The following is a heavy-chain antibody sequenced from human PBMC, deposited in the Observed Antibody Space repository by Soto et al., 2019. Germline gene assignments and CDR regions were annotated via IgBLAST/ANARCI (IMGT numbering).Heavy chain of an antibody. D-gene: IGHD3-16*02. Sequence: QVQLVQSGAEVKKPGSSVKVSCKASGGTFSSYTISWVRQAPGQGLEWMGRIIPILGIANYAQKFQGRVTMTADKATSTAYMELSSLRSEDTAVYYCARAPGVRGSYRNDAFDIWGQGTMVTVSS. CDR3: ARAPGVRGSYRNDAFDI. J-gene: IGHJ3*02. CDR1: GGTFSSYT. V-gene: IGHV1-69*02. CDR2: IIPILGIA.